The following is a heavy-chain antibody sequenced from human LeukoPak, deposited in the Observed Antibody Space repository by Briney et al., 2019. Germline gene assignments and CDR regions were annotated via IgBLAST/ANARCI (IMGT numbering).Heavy chain of an antibody. CDR1: GDSISRYY. CDR3: ARLQATVSIHSYFDY. D-gene: IGHD4-17*01. CDR2: IYYSGNT. V-gene: IGHV4-59*01. J-gene: IGHJ4*02. Sequence: PSETLSLTRTVSGDSISRYYWSWIRQSPGKGLEWIGYIYYSGNTNYNPSLKSRVTISVDTSKNQISLKLTSVTTADTAMYYCARLQATVSIHSYFDYWGQGTLVTVSS.